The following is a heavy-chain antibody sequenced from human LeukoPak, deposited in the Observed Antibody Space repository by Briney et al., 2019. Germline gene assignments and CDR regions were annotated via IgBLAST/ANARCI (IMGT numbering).Heavy chain of an antibody. J-gene: IGHJ4*02. CDR3: ARGKYGGYFIDY. V-gene: IGHV3-74*01. CDR2: INTDGSST. CDR1: GFTFSSCW. Sequence: GGSLRLSCAASGFTFSSCWMHWVRQAPGKGLVWVSRINTDGSSTSYADSVKGRFTISRDNAKNTVYLQMNSLRAEDTAVYYCARGKYGGYFIDYWGQGTLVTVSS. D-gene: IGHD5-12*01.